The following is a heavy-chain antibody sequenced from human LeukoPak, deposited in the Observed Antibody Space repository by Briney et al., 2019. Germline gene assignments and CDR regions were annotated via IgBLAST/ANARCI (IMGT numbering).Heavy chain of an antibody. Sequence: ASVKVSRKASGYTFTSYGISWVRQAPAQGLEWMGWISYYNGNTNYAQTLQGRVTMTTDTSTSTAYMELRSLRSDDTAVYYCARGLPYYYDSSGYYSPYYFDYWGQGTLVTVSS. J-gene: IGHJ4*02. CDR2: ISYYNGNT. V-gene: IGHV1-18*01. CDR1: GYTFTSYG. D-gene: IGHD3-22*01. CDR3: ARGLPYYYDSSGYYSPYYFDY.